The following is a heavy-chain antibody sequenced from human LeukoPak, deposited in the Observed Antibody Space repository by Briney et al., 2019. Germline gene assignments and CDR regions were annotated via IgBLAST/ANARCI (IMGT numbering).Heavy chain of an antibody. V-gene: IGHV3-23*01. Sequence: PGGSLRLSCAASGFTFSTYAMSWVRQAPGKGLEWVSSVSGSGSGDTTYYADSVKGRFTISRDNSKNTLYLQMNSLRAEDTAVYYCAKDDNGHASGWYYFGYWGQGTLVTVSS. CDR2: VSGSGSGDTT. CDR1: GFTFSTYA. D-gene: IGHD6-19*01. J-gene: IGHJ4*02. CDR3: AKDDNGHASGWYYFGY.